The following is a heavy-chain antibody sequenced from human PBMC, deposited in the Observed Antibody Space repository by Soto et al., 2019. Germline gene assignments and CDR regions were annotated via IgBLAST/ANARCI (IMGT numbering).Heavy chain of an antibody. J-gene: IGHJ5*02. D-gene: IGHD2-2*01. CDR3: ATPYCGTNSCHEWLAP. CDR1: GYTFIDYY. Sequence: ASVKVSCKASGYTFIDYYMYWVRQAPGQGLEWMGWINPDSGGTNYAQNFQGRVTMTRDTSINTAYMELTRLTSDDTAVYYCATPYCGTNSCHEWLAPWGQGTLVTVYS. V-gene: IGHV1-2*02. CDR2: INPDSGGT.